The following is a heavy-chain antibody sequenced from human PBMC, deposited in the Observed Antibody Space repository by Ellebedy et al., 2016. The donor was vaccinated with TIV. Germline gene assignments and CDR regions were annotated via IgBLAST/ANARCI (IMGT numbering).Heavy chain of an antibody. CDR1: GASISTFSDF. V-gene: IGHV4-39*01. J-gene: IGHJ6*02. CDR3: ARGGAAGSSDYYYGMDV. D-gene: IGHD6-13*01. CDR2: LYYSGSA. Sequence: MPSETLSLTCTVSGASISTFSDFWGWIRQPPGKGLEWIGSLYYSGSAYYNPSLKSRVTISVDRSKNQFSLNVTSVTAADTAVHYCARGGAAGSSDYYYGMDVWGQGTTVTVSS.